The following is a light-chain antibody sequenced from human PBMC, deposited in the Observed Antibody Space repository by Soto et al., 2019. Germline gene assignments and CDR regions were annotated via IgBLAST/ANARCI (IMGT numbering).Light chain of an antibody. V-gene: IGKV2-30*01. CDR3: MQGTHWPPT. Sequence: DVVMTQSPLSLPVTLGQPASISCRSSRSLVYSDGNAYLNWFHQRPGQSPRRLIYKASNRDSGVXDXXSGSGSGTDFTLHINRVEAEDVGVYYCMQGTHWPPTFGRGPRVEIE. CDR1: RSLVYSDGNAY. J-gene: IGKJ1*01. CDR2: KAS.